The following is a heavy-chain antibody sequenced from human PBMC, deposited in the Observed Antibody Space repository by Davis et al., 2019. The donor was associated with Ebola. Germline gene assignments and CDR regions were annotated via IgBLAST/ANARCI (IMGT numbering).Heavy chain of an antibody. V-gene: IGHV4-31*03. CDR1: GGSISSGGFH. D-gene: IGHD3-22*01. Sequence: LRLSCTVSGGSISSGGFHWSWIRQHPGKGLEWIGYISYSGSSYCHPSLKSRVTISVDTSKNQFSLKLSSVTAADTAVYYCARVRLTMIVVGGFDPWGQGTQVIVSS. J-gene: IGHJ5*02. CDR3: ARVRLTMIVVGGFDP. CDR2: ISYSGSS.